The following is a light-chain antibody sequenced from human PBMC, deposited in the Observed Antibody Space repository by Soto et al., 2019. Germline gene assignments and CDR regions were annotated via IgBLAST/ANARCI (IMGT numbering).Light chain of an antibody. V-gene: IGKV3-20*01. J-gene: IGKJ3*01. CDR1: QSVSSNY. CDR2: GAS. CDR3: QQYGSPPFT. Sequence: EIVLTQSPGTLSLSPGERGTLSCRASQSVSSNYLAWYQQKPGHAPRLLIYGASSRATGIPDRFSGAGSGTDFTLTISRLEPEDFAVYYCQQYGSPPFTFGPGTKVDIK.